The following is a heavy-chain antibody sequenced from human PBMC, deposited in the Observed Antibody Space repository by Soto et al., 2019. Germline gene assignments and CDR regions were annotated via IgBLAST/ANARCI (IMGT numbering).Heavy chain of an antibody. CDR1: GFTFSTYG. Sequence: QVLLVESGGGVVQPGRSLRLSCAASGFTFSTYGMHWVRQAPGKGLEWVANISYDGRNKFYADSVKGRFTISRDNYKNTRYREVNSLRAEDTAVYYCAKLLSTTGLGACDYGGQGTLVSVSS. J-gene: IGHJ4*02. CDR2: ISYDGRNK. D-gene: IGHD3-16*01. V-gene: IGHV3-30*18. CDR3: AKLLSTTGLGACDY.